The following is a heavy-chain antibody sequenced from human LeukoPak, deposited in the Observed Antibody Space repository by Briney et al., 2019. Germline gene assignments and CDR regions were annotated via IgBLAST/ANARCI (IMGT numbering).Heavy chain of an antibody. Sequence: ASVKVSCKASGGTFSSYAISWVRQAPGQGLEWMGRIIPIFGTANYAQKFQGRVTITRNTSISTAYMELSSLRSEDTAVYYCARGFTRAWFDPWGQGTLVTVSS. CDR1: GGTFSSYA. CDR2: IIPIFGTA. D-gene: IGHD3-3*01. CDR3: ARGFTRAWFDP. J-gene: IGHJ5*02. V-gene: IGHV1-69*05.